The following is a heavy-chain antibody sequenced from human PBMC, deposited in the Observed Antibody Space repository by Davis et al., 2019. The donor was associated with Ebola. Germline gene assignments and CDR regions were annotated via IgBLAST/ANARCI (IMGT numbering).Heavy chain of an antibody. Sequence: GGSLRLSCAASGFTFDDYAMHWVRQAPGKGLEWVSGISWNSGSIGYADSVKGRFTISRDNSKNTLYLQMNSLRPEDTAVYYCARGVRGYSYGSRFDCWGQGTLVTVSS. J-gene: IGHJ4*02. V-gene: IGHV3-9*01. CDR3: ARGVRGYSYGSRFDC. CDR2: ISWNSGSI. CDR1: GFTFDDYA. D-gene: IGHD5-18*01.